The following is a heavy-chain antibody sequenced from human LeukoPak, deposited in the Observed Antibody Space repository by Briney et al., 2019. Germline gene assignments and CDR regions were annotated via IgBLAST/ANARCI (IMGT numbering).Heavy chain of an antibody. CDR2: INPNSGGT. J-gene: IGHJ5*02. V-gene: IGHV1-2*02. Sequence: ASLKVSCKPSGYTFTAYYIHWVPHAPGQGLEWMGWINPNSGGTDYAQKFQGRVTMTRDTSISTVYMELSRLTYDDTAVYYCARGIGVDSLRRLDPWGQGTLVTVSS. D-gene: IGHD3-22*01. CDR3: ARGIGVDSLRRLDP. CDR1: GYTFTAYY.